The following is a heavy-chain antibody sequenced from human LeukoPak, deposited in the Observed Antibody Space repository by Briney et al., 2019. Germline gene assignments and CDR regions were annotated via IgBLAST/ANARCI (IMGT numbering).Heavy chain of an antibody. CDR2: IIPIFSTA. CDR3: ASPPGYCSSTSCSFNY. J-gene: IGHJ4*02. V-gene: IGHV1-69*05. Sequence: SVKVSCKASGGTFSSYAISWVRQAPGQGLEWMGGIIPIFSTANYAQKFQGRVTITTDESTSTAYMELSSLRSEDTAVYYCASPPGYCSSTSCSFNYWGQGTLVTVSS. D-gene: IGHD2-2*03. CDR1: GGTFSSYA.